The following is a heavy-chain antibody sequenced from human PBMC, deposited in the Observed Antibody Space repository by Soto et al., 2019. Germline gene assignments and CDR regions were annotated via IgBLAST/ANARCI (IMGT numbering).Heavy chain of an antibody. D-gene: IGHD5-12*01. J-gene: IGHJ6*02. V-gene: IGHV1-69*12. CDR2: FIPIFPTP. Sequence: QVQLERSGAEVKKPGSSVKVSCKASGGTFSTSAISWVRQAPGQGLEWMGGFIPIFPTPDYAHKFQGRLTITADESTSTDYVELSGLKSDDTAVYYCARDKDRLQLGGNYYYILDVWGQGTTVTVSS. CDR1: GGTFSTSA. CDR3: ARDKDRLQLGGNYYYILDV.